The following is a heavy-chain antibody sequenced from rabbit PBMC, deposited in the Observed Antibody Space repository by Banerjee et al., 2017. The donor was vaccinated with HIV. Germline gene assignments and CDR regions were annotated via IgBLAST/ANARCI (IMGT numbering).Heavy chain of an antibody. CDR2: IGTGSGSA. V-gene: IGHV1S45*01. Sequence: QEQLVESGGGLVQPEGSLTLTCTASGSTLSRYYICWVRQAPGKGLEWIACIGTGSGSALYVSWAKGRFTISKTSSTTVTLQMTSLTAADTATYFCAREESDGGGHLKLWGQGTLVTVS. D-gene: IGHD2-1*01. J-gene: IGHJ4*01. CDR3: AREESDGGGHLKL. CDR1: GSTLSRYY.